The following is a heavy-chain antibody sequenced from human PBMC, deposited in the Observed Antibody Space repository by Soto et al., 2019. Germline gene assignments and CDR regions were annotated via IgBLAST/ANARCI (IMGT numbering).Heavy chain of an antibody. CDR2: IYYSGST. Sequence: SETLSLTCTVSGGSISSYYWSWIRQPPGKGLEWIGYIYYSGSTNYNPSLKSRVNISVDTSKNQFSLKLSSVTAADTAVYYCARNDFWSGSIDYWGQGTLVTVSA. CDR3: ARNDFWSGSIDY. D-gene: IGHD3-3*01. V-gene: IGHV4-59*08. J-gene: IGHJ4*02. CDR1: GGSISSYY.